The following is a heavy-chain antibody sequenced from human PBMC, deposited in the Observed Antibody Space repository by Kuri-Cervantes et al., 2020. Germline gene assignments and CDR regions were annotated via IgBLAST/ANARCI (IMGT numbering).Heavy chain of an antibody. D-gene: IGHD2-15*01. J-gene: IGHJ2*01. CDR2: ISSSSYI. Sequence: GGSLRLSCAASGFSFSSYAMSWVRQAPGKGLEWVSSISSSSYIYYADSVKGRFTISRDNAKNSLYLQMNSLRAEDTAVYYCARDTVVVAATPRWYFDLWGRGTLVTVSS. CDR3: ARDTVVVAATPRWYFDL. V-gene: IGHV3-21*03. CDR1: GFSFSSYA.